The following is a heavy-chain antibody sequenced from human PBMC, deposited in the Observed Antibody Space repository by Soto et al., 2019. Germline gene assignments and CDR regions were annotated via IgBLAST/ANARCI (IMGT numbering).Heavy chain of an antibody. CDR1: GFTFSSYA. V-gene: IGHV3-23*01. J-gene: IGHJ4*02. Sequence: EVQLLESGGGLVQPGGSLRLSCAASGFTFSSYAMSWVRQAPGKGLEWVSAISGSGGSTYYADSVKGRFTISRDNSKNTLYLQMNSLRAEDTAVYYCAKNPEIHMVRGVEVDYWGQGTLVTVSS. CDR3: AKNPEIHMVRGVEVDY. CDR2: ISGSGGST. D-gene: IGHD3-10*01.